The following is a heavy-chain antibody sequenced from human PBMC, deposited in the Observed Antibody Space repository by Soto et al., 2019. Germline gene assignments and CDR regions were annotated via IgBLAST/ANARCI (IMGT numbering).Heavy chain of an antibody. V-gene: IGHV1-24*01. CDR2: FDPEDGET. D-gene: IGHD2-15*01. Sequence: GASVKVSCKVSGYTLTELSMHWVRQAPGKGLEWMGGFDPEDGETIYAQKFQGRVTMTEDTSTDTAYMELSSLRSEDTAVYYCATLVVVVAATPTLGYNWLDPWGQGTLVTVSS. J-gene: IGHJ5*02. CDR3: ATLVVVVAATPTLGYNWLDP. CDR1: GYTLTELS.